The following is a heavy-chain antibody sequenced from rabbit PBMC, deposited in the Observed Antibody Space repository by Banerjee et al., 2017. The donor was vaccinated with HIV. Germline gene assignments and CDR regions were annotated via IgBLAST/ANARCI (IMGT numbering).Heavy chain of an antibody. Sequence: QQMEESGGDLVKPGASLTLTCTASGFSFSSSYYMCWVRQAPGKGLEWIGCIYTGSGSTYYASWAKGRFTITRSTSLNTVTLQLNSLTAADTATYFCARDPGAGDGDYGFTVGYFNLWGPGTLVTVS. CDR1: GFSFSSSYY. CDR3: ARDPGAGDGDYGFTVGYFNL. J-gene: IGHJ4*01. CDR2: IYTGSGST. D-gene: IGHD2-1*01. V-gene: IGHV1S40*01.